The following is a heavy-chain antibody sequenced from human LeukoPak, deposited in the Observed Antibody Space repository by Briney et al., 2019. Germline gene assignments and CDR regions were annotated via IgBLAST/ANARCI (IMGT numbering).Heavy chain of an antibody. V-gene: IGHV3-53*01. CDR2: IYTGGNT. D-gene: IGHD3-22*01. J-gene: IGHJ4*02. CDR1: GFTVDNNY. CDR3: ARGDDSGYYDYFDY. Sequence: PGGSLRLSCAASGFTVDNNYLSWVRQAPGKGLEWVSTIYTGGNTYYAASVKGRFTTSRDFSKNTVFLHMNSLRAEDTAMYYCARGDDSGYYDYFDYWGQGALVTVSS.